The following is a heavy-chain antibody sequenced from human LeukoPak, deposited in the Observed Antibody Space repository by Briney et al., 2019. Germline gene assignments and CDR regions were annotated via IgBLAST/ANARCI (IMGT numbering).Heavy chain of an antibody. CDR1: GGSFSGYY. V-gene: IGHV4-34*01. D-gene: IGHD3-22*01. CDR2: INHSGST. J-gene: IGHJ4*02. CDR3: ARRRAMPRWGITYYYDSSGSMYYFDY. Sequence: SETLSLTCAVYGGSFSGYYWSWIRQPSGKGLEWIGEINHSGSTNYNPSLKSRVTISVDTSKNQFSLKLSSVTAADTAVYYCARRRAMPRWGITYYYDSSGSMYYFDYWGQGTLVTVSS.